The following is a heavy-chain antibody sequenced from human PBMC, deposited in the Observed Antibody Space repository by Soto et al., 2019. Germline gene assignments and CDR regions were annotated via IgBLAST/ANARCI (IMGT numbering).Heavy chain of an antibody. CDR3: VSWVSAHFDY. CDR2: ISPEGFNT. V-gene: IGHV3-23*01. J-gene: IGHJ4*02. D-gene: IGHD2-8*01. CDR1: DFTFDGHG. Sequence: PGGSLRLSCAASDFTFDGHGMSWVRQAPGKGPEWVSTISPEGFNTHYADSVRGRFIISRYNSRNTVDLHMSSLRVEDTAIYYCVSWVSAHFDYWGQGTPVTVSS.